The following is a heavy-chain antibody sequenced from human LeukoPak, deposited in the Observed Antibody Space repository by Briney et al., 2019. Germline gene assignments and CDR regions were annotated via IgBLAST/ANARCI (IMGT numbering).Heavy chain of an antibody. CDR3: ARGPGAPYYDILTGYYRDGYYYMDV. J-gene: IGHJ6*03. CDR1: GFTFSSYW. D-gene: IGHD3-9*01. Sequence: PGGSLRLSCAASGFTFSSYWMSWIRQPPGKGLEWIGYIYYSGSTNYNPSLKSRVTISVDTSKNQFSLKLSSVTAADTAVYYCARGPGAPYYDILTGYYRDGYYYMDVWGKGTTVTISS. CDR2: IYYSGST. V-gene: IGHV4-59*01.